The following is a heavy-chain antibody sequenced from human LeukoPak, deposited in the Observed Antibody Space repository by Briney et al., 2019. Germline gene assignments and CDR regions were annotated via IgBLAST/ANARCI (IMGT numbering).Heavy chain of an antibody. CDR1: GFTVTSYA. V-gene: IGHV3-23*01. CDR2: ISDSDVSP. CDR3: AKSHSARDAYFAY. Sequence: GGSLRLSCAASGFTVTSYAMSWVRQAPGKGLEWVSTISDSDVSPFYADSVKGRFTISRDTSPNTLYLQMNSLRAEDTAIYFCAKSHSARDAYFAYWGQGALVTVSS. D-gene: IGHD4-11*01. J-gene: IGHJ4*02.